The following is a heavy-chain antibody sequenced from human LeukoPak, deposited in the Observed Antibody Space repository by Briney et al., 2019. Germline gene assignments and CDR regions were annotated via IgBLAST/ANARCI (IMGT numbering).Heavy chain of an antibody. CDR3: ARDMDPNTYSSSWFDP. V-gene: IGHV1-69*13. J-gene: IGHJ5*02. CDR1: GGTFSSYA. CDR2: IIPIFGTA. Sequence: SVKVSCKASGGTFSSYAISWVRQAPGQGLEWMGGIIPIFGTANYAQKFQGRVTITADESTSTAYMELSSLRSEDTAVYYCARDMDPNTYSSSWFDPWGQGTLVTVSS. D-gene: IGHD6-13*01.